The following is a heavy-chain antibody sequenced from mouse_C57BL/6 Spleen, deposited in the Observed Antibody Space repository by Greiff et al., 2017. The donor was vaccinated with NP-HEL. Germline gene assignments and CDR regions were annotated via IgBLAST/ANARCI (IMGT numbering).Heavy chain of an antibody. Sequence: EVQLVESGGGLVKPGGSLKLSCAASGFTFSDYGMHWVRQAPEKGLEWVAYISSGSSTIYYADTVKGRFTISRDNAKNTLFLQMTSLRSEDTAMYYCARGTGQIGYAMDYWGQGTSVTVSS. CDR3: ARGTGQIGYAMDY. V-gene: IGHV5-17*01. CDR2: ISSGSSTI. D-gene: IGHD4-1*01. J-gene: IGHJ4*01. CDR1: GFTFSDYG.